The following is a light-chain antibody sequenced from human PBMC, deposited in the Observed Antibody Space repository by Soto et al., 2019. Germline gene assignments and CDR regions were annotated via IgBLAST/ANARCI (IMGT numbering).Light chain of an antibody. CDR1: KLGDKY. CDR2: QDT. Sequence: SYELTQPPSVSVSPGQTASITCSGDKLGDKYTCWYQQRPGQSPMLVIYQDTRRPSGIPERFSASISGNTATLTISGTQAVDEAYYYCQAWDSSTLFGGGTQLTVL. J-gene: IGLJ2*01. V-gene: IGLV3-1*01. CDR3: QAWDSSTL.